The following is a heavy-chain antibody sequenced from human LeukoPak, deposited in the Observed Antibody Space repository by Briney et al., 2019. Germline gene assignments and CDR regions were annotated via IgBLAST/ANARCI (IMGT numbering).Heavy chain of an antibody. Sequence: PGGSLRLSCVATGFTFSSYEMNWVRQAPGKGPEWVSHISSSGNTLRYADFVRGRFTISRDNSKNTLYLQMNSLRAEDTAVYYCAKDGGSSSGWYGAFDIWGQGTMVTVSS. J-gene: IGHJ3*02. CDR3: AKDGGSSSGWYGAFDI. CDR2: ISSSGNTL. D-gene: IGHD6-19*01. V-gene: IGHV3-48*03. CDR1: GFTFSSYE.